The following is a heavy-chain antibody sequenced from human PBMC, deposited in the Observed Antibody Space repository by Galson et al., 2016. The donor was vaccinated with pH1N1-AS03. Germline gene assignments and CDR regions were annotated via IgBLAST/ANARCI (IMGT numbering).Heavy chain of an antibody. CDR3: ARGRDYYDSSGYFRGMDV. Sequence: SVKVSCKASGGTFSSFAISWVRQAPEQGLEWMGGIIPIFGTANYAQKFQGRVTITADESASTAYMELSSLRSEDTAVYYCARGRDYYDSSGYFRGMDVWGQGTTVTVSS. CDR1: GGTFSSFA. J-gene: IGHJ6*02. V-gene: IGHV1-69*13. CDR2: IIPIFGTA. D-gene: IGHD3-22*01.